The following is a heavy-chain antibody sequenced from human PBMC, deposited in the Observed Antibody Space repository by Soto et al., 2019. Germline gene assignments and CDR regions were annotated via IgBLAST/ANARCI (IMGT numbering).Heavy chain of an antibody. V-gene: IGHV1-18*01. CDR2: ISAYNGNT. Sequence: ASVKVSCKASGYTFTSYGISCVRQAPGQGLEWMGWISAYNGNTNYAQKLQGRVTMTTDTSTSTAYMELRSLRSDDTAVYYCARRQNYDYIWGSYRSSAFDIWGQGTMVTVSS. J-gene: IGHJ3*02. D-gene: IGHD3-16*02. CDR3: ARRQNYDYIWGSYRSSAFDI. CDR1: GYTFTSYG.